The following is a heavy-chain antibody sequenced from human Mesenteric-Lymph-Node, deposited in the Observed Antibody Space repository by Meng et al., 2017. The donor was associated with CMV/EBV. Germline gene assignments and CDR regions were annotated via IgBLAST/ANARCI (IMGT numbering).Heavy chain of an antibody. CDR3: ARAPYGSISWFDP. J-gene: IGHJ5*02. CDR1: GFTFNDYW. D-gene: IGHD6-13*01. V-gene: IGHV3-74*01. CDR2: INTIGTST. Sequence: GESLKISCVASGFTFNDYWMHWVRQGPGKGLVWVARINTIGTSTIYADSVKGRFTISRENAKNTVYLQMDSLRAEDSAVYLCARAPYGSISWFDPWGQGTLVTV.